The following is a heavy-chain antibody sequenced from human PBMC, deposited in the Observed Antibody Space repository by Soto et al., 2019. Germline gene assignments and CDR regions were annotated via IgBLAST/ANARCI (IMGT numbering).Heavy chain of an antibody. CDR2: IIPILGIA. CDR1: GGTFSSYT. J-gene: IGHJ4*02. CDR3: ARAVYSSAPDFDY. Sequence: SVKVSCKASGGTFSSYTISWVRQAPGQGLELMGRIIPILGIANYAQKFQGRVTITADKSTSTAYMELSSLRSEYTAVYYCARAVYSSAPDFDYCGPGTLVTVSS. V-gene: IGHV1-69*02. D-gene: IGHD6-19*01.